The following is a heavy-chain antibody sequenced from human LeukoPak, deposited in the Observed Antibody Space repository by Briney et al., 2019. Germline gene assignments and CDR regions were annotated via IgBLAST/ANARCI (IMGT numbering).Heavy chain of an antibody. CDR2: ICYRGST. CDR1: GGSISSSSYY. Sequence: PSETLSLTCTVSGGSISSSSYYWGWIRQHPGEGLEWIGNICYRGSTYYNPSLKSRVTISVDTSKDQFSVKLSSVTAADTALYCCAGGSLAVAGYFDSWGQGTLVTVSS. D-gene: IGHD6-19*01. V-gene: IGHV4-39*07. CDR3: AGGSLAVAGYFDS. J-gene: IGHJ4*02.